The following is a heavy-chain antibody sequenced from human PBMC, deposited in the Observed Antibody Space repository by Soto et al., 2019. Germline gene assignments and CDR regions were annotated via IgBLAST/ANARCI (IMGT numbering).Heavy chain of an antibody. CDR3: ARQHLYYDILTAKSTPLWFDP. Sequence: SETLSLTCTVSGGSISSYYWSWIRQPPGKGLEWIGYIYYSGSTNYNPSLKSRVTISVDTSKNQFSLKLSSVTAADTAVYYCARQHLYYDILTAKSTPLWFDPWGQGTLVTVSS. CDR2: IYYSGST. V-gene: IGHV4-59*08. CDR1: GGSISSYY. D-gene: IGHD3-9*01. J-gene: IGHJ5*02.